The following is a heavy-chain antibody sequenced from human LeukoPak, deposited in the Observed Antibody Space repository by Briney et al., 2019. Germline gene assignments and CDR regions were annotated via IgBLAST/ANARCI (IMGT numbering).Heavy chain of an antibody. Sequence: SETLSLTCTVSGDSISSGSYYWNWIRQPAGKGLEWIGRIYASGSINYNPSLKSRVNISVDTAKNQFSLKLSSVTAADTAVYYCARSPVNTWWFDPWGQGTLVTVSS. CDR2: IYASGSI. J-gene: IGHJ5*02. V-gene: IGHV4-61*02. CDR3: ARSPVNTWWFDP. CDR1: GDSISSGSYY. D-gene: IGHD4-17*01.